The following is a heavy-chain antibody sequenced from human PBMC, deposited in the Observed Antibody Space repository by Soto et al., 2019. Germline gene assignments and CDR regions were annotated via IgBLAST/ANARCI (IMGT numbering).Heavy chain of an antibody. CDR1: IGSFSGYI. CDR3: ARESFYDSSGYFRYFDY. CDR2: INHRGGA. D-gene: IGHD3-22*01. V-gene: IGHV4-34*02. Sequence: QVQLQQWGAGQLKPSETLSLTCGVDIGSFSGYIWGWTRQPPGKGLEWIGEINHRGGANYNASLRSRVAISIDTSRKQLSLRLASVTAADTAVYYCARESFYDSSGYFRYFDYWGQGTLVTVSS. J-gene: IGHJ4*02.